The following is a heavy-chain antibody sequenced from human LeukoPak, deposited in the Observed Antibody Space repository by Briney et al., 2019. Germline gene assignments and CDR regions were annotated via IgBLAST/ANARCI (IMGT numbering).Heavy chain of an antibody. CDR2: IYHSGST. J-gene: IGHJ6*03. Sequence: SETLSLTCTVSGGSISSYYWSWIRQPPGKGLEWIGYIYHSGSTYYNPSLKSRVTISVDSSKNQFSLKLSSVTAADTAVYYCARGIANYYYYMDVWGKGTTVTVSS. CDR1: GGSISSYY. CDR3: ARGIANYYYYMDV. V-gene: IGHV4-59*12. D-gene: IGHD2-15*01.